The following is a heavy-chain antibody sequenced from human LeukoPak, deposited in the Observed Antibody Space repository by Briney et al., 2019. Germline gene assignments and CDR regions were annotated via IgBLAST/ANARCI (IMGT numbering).Heavy chain of an antibody. J-gene: IGHJ5*02. CDR3: ARTCSSRDWFDP. CDR2: IHPRCYPT. D-gene: IGHD3-10*02. V-gene: IGHV1-46*01. Sequence: ASENLSYKTSGHIFTTCSIHWVRQAPGQGREWMGVIHPRCYPTLYAQDSEGRVTITSHTSTTTVYMELSSLTSEDTGLYYCARTCSSRDWFDPWGQGTLVTVSS. CDR1: GHIFTTCS.